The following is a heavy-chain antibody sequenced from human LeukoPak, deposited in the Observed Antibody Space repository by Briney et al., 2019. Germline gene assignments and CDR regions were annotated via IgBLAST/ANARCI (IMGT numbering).Heavy chain of an antibody. CDR3: ATDSGRFQGTGSPYYYYGMDV. V-gene: IGHV1-24*01. J-gene: IGHJ6*02. CDR2: FDPEDGET. CDR1: GYTLTELS. Sequence: ASVKVSCKVSGYTLTELSMHWVRQAPGKGLEWMGGFDPEDGETIYAQKFQGRVTITEDTSTDTAYMELRSLRSADTAVYYCATDSGRFQGTGSPYYYYGMDVWGQGTTVTVSS. D-gene: IGHD1-14*01.